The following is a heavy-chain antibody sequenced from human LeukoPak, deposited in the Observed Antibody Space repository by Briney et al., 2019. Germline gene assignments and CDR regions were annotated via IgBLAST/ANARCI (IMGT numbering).Heavy chain of an antibody. Sequence: SETLSLTCAVSGYSISSGYYWGWIRQPPGRGLEWIGSIYHSGSTYYNPSLKSRVTISVDTSKNQFSLKLSSVTAADTAVYYCARRSTARAFDIWGQGTMVTVSS. J-gene: IGHJ3*02. V-gene: IGHV4-38-2*01. CDR3: ARRSTARAFDI. CDR2: IYHSGST. D-gene: IGHD5-18*01. CDR1: GYSISSGYY.